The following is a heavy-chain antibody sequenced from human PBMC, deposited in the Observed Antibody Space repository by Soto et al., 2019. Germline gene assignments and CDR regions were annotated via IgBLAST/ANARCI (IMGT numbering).Heavy chain of an antibody. V-gene: IGHV4-31*03. D-gene: IGHD3-3*01. CDR1: GGSIGSGGYY. CDR2: IYYSGST. Sequence: SETLSLTCTVSGGSIGSGGYYWSWIRQYPGKGLEWIGYIYYSGSTYYNPSLKSRVTISVDTSKNQFSLQLNSVTPEDTAVYYCARVGGSEYYDFWSGDHPRYYYYGMDVWGQGTTVTVSS. CDR3: ARVGGSEYYDFWSGDHPRYYYYGMDV. J-gene: IGHJ6*02.